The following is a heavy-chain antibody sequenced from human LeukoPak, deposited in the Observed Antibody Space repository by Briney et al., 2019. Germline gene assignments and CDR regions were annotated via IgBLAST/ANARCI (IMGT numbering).Heavy chain of an antibody. CDR3: TRGGYGDDAFDI. Sequence: ASVKVSSKASGYTFTSYGISWVRQAPGQGLEWMGWISAYNGNTDYAQSLQGRVTMTTDTSTSTAYMALRSLRSDDTAVYYCTRGGYGDDAFDIWGQGTMVTVSS. D-gene: IGHD5-18*01. V-gene: IGHV1-18*01. J-gene: IGHJ3*02. CDR1: GYTFTSYG. CDR2: ISAYNGNT.